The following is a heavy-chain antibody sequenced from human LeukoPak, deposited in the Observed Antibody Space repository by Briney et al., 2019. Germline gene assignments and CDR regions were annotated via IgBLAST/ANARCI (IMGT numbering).Heavy chain of an antibody. CDR1: GFTFSSYA. V-gene: IGHV3-23*01. CDR3: ARAPRVPRELPLYYYSHMDV. D-gene: IGHD1-26*01. CDR2: ISGSGGST. J-gene: IGHJ6*03. Sequence: GGSLRLSCAASGFTFSSYAMSWVRQAPGKGLEWVSGISGSGGSTYYADSVKGRFTISRDNSKNTLYLQINSLRAEDTAIYYCARAPRVPRELPLYYYSHMDVWGEGTTVTISS.